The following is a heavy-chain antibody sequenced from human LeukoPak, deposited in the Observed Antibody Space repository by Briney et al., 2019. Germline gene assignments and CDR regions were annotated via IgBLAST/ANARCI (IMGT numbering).Heavy chain of an antibody. V-gene: IGHV1-24*01. D-gene: IGHD3-10*01. Sequence: ASVKVSCKASGYTFTGYYMHWVRQAPGKGLEWMGGFDPEDGETIYAQKFQGRVTMTEDTSTDTAYMELSSLRSEDTAVYYCATMYYYGSGSYPWYFDLWGRGTLVTVSS. CDR1: GYTFTGYY. J-gene: IGHJ2*01. CDR2: FDPEDGET. CDR3: ATMYYYGSGSYPWYFDL.